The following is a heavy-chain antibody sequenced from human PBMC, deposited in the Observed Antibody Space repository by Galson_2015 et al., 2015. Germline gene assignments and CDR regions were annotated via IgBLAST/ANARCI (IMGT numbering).Heavy chain of an antibody. D-gene: IGHD3-9*01. CDR1: GFTFSDYY. CDR2: ISSSSSYT. J-gene: IGHJ6*02. Sequence: SLRLSCAASGFTFSDYYMSWIRQAPGKGLEWVSYISSSSSYTNYADSVKGRFTISRDNAKNSLYLQMNSLRAEDTAVYYCARVIPPSILTGYSDYYGMDVWGQGTTVTVSS. CDR3: ARVIPPSILTGYSDYYGMDV. V-gene: IGHV3-11*06.